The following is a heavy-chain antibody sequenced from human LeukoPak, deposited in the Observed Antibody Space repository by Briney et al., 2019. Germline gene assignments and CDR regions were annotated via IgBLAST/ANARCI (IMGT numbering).Heavy chain of an antibody. CDR1: GGSISSSSYY. D-gene: IGHD6-25*01. Sequence: SETLSLTCTVSGGSISSSSYYWGWIRQPPGKGLEWIGSIYYSGSTYYNPSLKSRVTISVDTSKNQFSLKLSSVTAADTAVYYCARRPFSSGDNWFDPWGQGTLVTVSS. J-gene: IGHJ5*02. CDR3: ARRPFSSGDNWFDP. CDR2: IYYSGST. V-gene: IGHV4-39*01.